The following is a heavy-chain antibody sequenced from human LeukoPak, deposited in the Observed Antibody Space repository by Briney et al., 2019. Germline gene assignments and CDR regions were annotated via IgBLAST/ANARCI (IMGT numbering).Heavy chain of an antibody. V-gene: IGHV3-30*14. CDR1: GFTFSSYA. J-gene: IGHJ4*02. D-gene: IGHD6-13*01. CDR3: ARGGYSSSWYHFDY. Sequence: GRSLRLSCAASGFTFSSYAMHWVRQAPGKGLEWVAVISYDGSNKYYADSVKGRFTISRDNSKNTLFLQMNSLRAEDTAVYYCARGGYSSSWYHFDYWGQGTLVTVSS. CDR2: ISYDGSNK.